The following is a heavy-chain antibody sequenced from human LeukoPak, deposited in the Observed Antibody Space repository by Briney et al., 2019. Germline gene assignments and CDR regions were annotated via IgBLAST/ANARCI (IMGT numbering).Heavy chain of an antibody. CDR3: TRKLRLDEH. V-gene: IGHV1-8*01. CDR2: IYPNSGHT. Sequence: AAVTVPRKASGYTFINSVINWVRQASAQGVEGMGYIYPNSGHTEFERKFQGRVNMTGDTSTSTAYMELSSLTSYDTAIYYCTRKLRLDEHWGQGTLVAVSS. J-gene: IGHJ4*02. D-gene: IGHD1-7*01. CDR1: GYTFINSV.